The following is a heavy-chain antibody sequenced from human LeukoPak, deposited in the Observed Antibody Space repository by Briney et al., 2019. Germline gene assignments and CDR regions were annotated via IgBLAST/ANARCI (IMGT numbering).Heavy chain of an antibody. Sequence: PGGSLRLSCAASGFTFSRNWMIWVRQAPGKRLEWVANINQDGSEKYYVDSVKGRFTISRDNAKNSLFLQMNSLRAEDTAVYCCARVGSGNFLGAFDIWGQGTMVTVSS. CDR3: ARVGSGNFLGAFDI. J-gene: IGHJ3*02. D-gene: IGHD1-26*01. CDR2: INQDGSEK. CDR1: GFTFSRNW. V-gene: IGHV3-7*03.